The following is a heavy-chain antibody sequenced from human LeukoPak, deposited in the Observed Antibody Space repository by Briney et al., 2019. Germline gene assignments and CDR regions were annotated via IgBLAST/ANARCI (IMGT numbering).Heavy chain of an antibody. CDR2: INHSGST. CDR1: GGSFSGYY. D-gene: IGHD3-9*01. CDR3: ARHVSYYDTNLTLDFDY. V-gene: IGHV4-34*01. J-gene: IGHJ4*02. Sequence: MTSETLSLTCAVYGGSFSGYYWSWIRQPPGKGLEWIGEINHSGSTNYNPSLKSRVTISVDTSKNQFSLKLSSVTAADTAVYYCARHVSYYDTNLTLDFDYWGQGTLVTVSS.